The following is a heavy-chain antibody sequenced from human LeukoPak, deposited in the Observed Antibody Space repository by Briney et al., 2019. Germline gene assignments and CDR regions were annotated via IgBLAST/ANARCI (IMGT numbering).Heavy chain of an antibody. CDR2: VSETGDGT. V-gene: IGHV3-23*01. CDR3: ARPIGYYYGSGSYYRAYGMDV. D-gene: IGHD3-10*01. Sequence: GGSLRLSCAVSGFSFSSYAMSWVRQAPGKGLEWVSTVSETGDGTYYADSVKGRFIISRDNSKNTFYLQMDSLRADDTAMYYCARPIGYYYGSGSYYRAYGMDVWSQGTTVTVSS. J-gene: IGHJ6*02. CDR1: GFSFSSYA.